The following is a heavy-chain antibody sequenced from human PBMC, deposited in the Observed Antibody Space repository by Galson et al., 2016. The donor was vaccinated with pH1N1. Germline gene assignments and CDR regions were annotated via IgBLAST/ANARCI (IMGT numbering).Heavy chain of an antibody. D-gene: IGHD3-22*01. CDR2: ISSSGDNR. V-gene: IGHV3-30-3*01. Sequence: SLRLSCAASGFTFSTFAMHWVRQAPGEGLEWVAVISSSGDNRFYADSVKGRFTISRDSSKNTLYLQMNNLRREDTAVYYCARVRSSGYNYAQHFVDWGQGTRVTVSS. CDR3: ARVRSSGYNYAQHFVD. CDR1: GFTFSTFA. J-gene: IGHJ4*02.